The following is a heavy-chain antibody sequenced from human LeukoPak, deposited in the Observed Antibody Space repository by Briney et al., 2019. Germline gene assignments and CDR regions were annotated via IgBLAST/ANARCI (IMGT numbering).Heavy chain of an antibody. Sequence: ASVKVSCKASGYTFTSYGISWVRQAPGQGLEWMGWISAYNGNTNYAQKLQGRVTMTTDTSTSTAYMELRSLTSDDTAVYYCARDGRGIVVVTAINYYYYGMDVWGQGTTVTVSS. J-gene: IGHJ6*02. V-gene: IGHV1-18*01. CDR1: GYTFTSYG. D-gene: IGHD2-21*02. CDR2: ISAYNGNT. CDR3: ARDGRGIVVVTAINYYYYGMDV.